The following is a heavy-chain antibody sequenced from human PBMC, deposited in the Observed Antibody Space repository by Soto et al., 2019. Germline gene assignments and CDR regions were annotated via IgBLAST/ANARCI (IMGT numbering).Heavy chain of an antibody. J-gene: IGHJ6*02. CDR3: ARGPNYYDSSGYYGNGMDV. D-gene: IGHD3-22*01. CDR2: MNPNSGNT. V-gene: IGHV1-8*01. Sequence: EASVKVSCKASGYTFTSYDINWVRQATGQGLEWMGWMNPNSGNTGYAQKFQGRVTMTRNTSISTAYMELSSLRSEDTAVYYCARGPNYYDSSGYYGNGMDVWGQGTTVTVSS. CDR1: GYTFTSYD.